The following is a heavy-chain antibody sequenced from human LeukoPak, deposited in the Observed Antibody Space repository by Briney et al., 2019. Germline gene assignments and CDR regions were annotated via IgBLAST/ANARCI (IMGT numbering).Heavy chain of an antibody. CDR2: ISGSGGST. Sequence: PGGSLRLSCAASGFTFSSYAMSWVRQAPGTGLEWVSAISGSGGSTSYADSVKGRFTISRDNSKNTLYLGMNSLRAEDSAVYYCAKTSGGSKYYFDYWGQGTLVTVSS. CDR1: GFTFSSYA. J-gene: IGHJ4*02. V-gene: IGHV3-23*01. CDR3: AKTSGGSKYYFDY. D-gene: IGHD2-15*01.